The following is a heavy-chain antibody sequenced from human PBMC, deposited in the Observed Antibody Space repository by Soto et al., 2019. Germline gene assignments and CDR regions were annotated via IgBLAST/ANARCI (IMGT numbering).Heavy chain of an antibody. D-gene: IGHD3-22*01. J-gene: IGHJ3*02. V-gene: IGHV1-18*04. CDR1: GYTFTSYG. CDR2: ISAYNGNT. Sequence: GASVKVSCKASGYTFTSYGISWVRQAPGQGLEWMGWISAYNGNTNYAQKLQGIVTMTTDTSTSTAYMELRSLRSDDTAVYYCASGRYYYDSSGYYRDAFDIWGQGTMVTVSS. CDR3: ASGRYYYDSSGYYRDAFDI.